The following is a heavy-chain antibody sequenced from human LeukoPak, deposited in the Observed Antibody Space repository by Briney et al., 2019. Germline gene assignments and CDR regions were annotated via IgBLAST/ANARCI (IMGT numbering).Heavy chain of an antibody. CDR3: ARGTDYGDYGGTWFYYYYMDV. CDR1: GYTFTAHY. V-gene: IGHV1-2*02. D-gene: IGHD4-17*01. CDR2: INHNSGGT. Sequence: ASVKVSCKASGYTFTAHYLHWVRQAPGQGLEWMAWINHNSGGTKYAEKFQGRVTVTRDTSTSTAYTELSRLRSDDTAVYYCARGTDYGDYGGTWFYYYYMDVWGEGTTVTVSS. J-gene: IGHJ6*03.